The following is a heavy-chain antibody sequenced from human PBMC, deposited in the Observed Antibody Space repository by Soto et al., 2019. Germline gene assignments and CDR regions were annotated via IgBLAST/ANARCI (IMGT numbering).Heavy chain of an antibody. D-gene: IGHD3-22*01. Sequence: GGSLRLSCAASGFTFSSYWMSWVRQAPGKGLEWVANIKQDGSEKYYVDSVKGRFTISRDNAKNSLYLKMNSLRAEDTAVYYCARVQYRSITMIVVVISYYFDYWGQGTLVTVSS. V-gene: IGHV3-7*04. CDR1: GFTFSSYW. J-gene: IGHJ4*02. CDR2: IKQDGSEK. CDR3: ARVQYRSITMIVVVISYYFDY.